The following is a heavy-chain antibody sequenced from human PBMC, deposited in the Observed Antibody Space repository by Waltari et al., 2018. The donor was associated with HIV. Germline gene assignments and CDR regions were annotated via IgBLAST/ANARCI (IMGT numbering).Heavy chain of an antibody. CDR1: GYTFTSYY. D-gene: IGHD2-2*02. V-gene: IGHV1-46*01. CDR2: INPIVGST. J-gene: IGHJ4*02. Sequence: QVQLVQSGAEVKKPGASVKVSCKASGYTFTSYYMHWVRQAPGQGPEWMGIINPIVGSTSYEKKVQGRVTMTRDTSTSTVYMGLSSLRSEDTAVYYCARELVPAAIVGLLDYWGQGTLVTVSS. CDR3: ARELVPAAIVGLLDY.